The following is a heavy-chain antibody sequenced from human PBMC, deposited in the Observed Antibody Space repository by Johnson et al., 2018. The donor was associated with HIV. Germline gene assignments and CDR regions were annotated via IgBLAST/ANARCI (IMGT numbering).Heavy chain of an antibody. J-gene: IGHJ3*02. CDR1: GFTFSSYA. V-gene: IGHV3-23*04. CDR2: ISGSGGCT. CDR3: ARDDRIVGASMGAFDI. Sequence: VQLVESGGGLVQPGGSLRLSCAASGFTFSSYAMSWVRQAPGKGLAWVSAISGSGGCTYYADSVKGRFTISRDNSKITLYLQVNSLSAEDTAVYYCARDDRIVGASMGAFDIWGQGTMVTVSS. D-gene: IGHD1-26*01.